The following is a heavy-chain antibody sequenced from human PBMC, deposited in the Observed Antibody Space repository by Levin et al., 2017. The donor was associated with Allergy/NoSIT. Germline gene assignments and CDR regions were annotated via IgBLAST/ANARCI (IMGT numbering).Heavy chain of an antibody. J-gene: IGHJ4*02. CDR2: ISGSGGST. CDR3: AKVWELLSY. D-gene: IGHD1-26*01. CDR1: GFTFSSYA. V-gene: IGHV3-23*01. Sequence: GESLKISCAASGFTFSSYAMSWVRQAPGKGLEWVSAISGSGGSTYYADSVKGRFTISRDNSKNTLYLQMNSLRAEDTAVYYCAKVWELLSYWGQGTLVTVSS.